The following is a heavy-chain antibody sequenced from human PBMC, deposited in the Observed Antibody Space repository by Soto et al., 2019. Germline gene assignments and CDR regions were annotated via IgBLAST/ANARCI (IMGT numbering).Heavy chain of an antibody. CDR1: GGTFSSYA. V-gene: IGHV1-69*13. J-gene: IGHJ4*02. D-gene: IGHD1-26*01. Sequence: ASVKVSCKASGGTFSSYAISWVRQAPGQGLEWMGGIIPIFGTANYAQKFQGRVTITADESTSTAYMELSSLRSEDTAVYYCAREVGAAAQDYFDYWGQGTLVTVSS. CDR3: AREVGAAAQDYFDY. CDR2: IIPIFGTA.